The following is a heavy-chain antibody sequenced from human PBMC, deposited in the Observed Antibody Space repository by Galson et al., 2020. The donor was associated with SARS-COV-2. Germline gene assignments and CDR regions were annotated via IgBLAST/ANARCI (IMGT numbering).Heavy chain of an antibody. D-gene: IGHD3-22*01. V-gene: IGHV4-61*02. CDR3: AKERYSDASGYFVELGY. Sequence: SETLSLTCTVSGDSISSGTYYWNWIRRPAGKGLEWIGRINTSGSATYNPSLGRRVTISVDTSKNQFSLKLSSVTAADTAVYYCAKERYSDASGYFVELGYWGQGTLVTVSS. CDR2: INTSGSA. J-gene: IGHJ4*02. CDR1: GDSISSGTYY.